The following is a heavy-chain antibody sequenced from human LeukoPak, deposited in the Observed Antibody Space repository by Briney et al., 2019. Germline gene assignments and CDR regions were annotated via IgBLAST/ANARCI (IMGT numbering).Heavy chain of an antibody. Sequence: KSSQTLSLTCTVSGYSISSGYYWGWIRQPPGKGLEWIGSIYHSGSTYYNPSLKSRVTISVDTSKNQFSLKLSSVTAANTAVYYCARLSGTSTWTRKDRYYFDYWGQGTLVTVSS. CDR2: IYHSGST. J-gene: IGHJ4*02. CDR1: GYSISSGYY. D-gene: IGHD1-1*01. V-gene: IGHV4-38-2*02. CDR3: ARLSGTSTWTRKDRYYFDY.